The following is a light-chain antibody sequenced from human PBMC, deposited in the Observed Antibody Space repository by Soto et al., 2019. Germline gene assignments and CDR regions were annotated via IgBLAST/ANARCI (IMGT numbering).Light chain of an antibody. Sequence: EIVLTQSPGTLSLSPGERATLSGRASQSVSSSYLAWYQQKPGQAPRLLIYGASSRATGIPDRFSGSGSGTDFTLTISRLESEDFAVYYCQQYGRSLYTFGQGTKLEIK. CDR3: QQYGRSLYT. CDR1: QSVSSSY. J-gene: IGKJ2*01. V-gene: IGKV3-20*01. CDR2: GAS.